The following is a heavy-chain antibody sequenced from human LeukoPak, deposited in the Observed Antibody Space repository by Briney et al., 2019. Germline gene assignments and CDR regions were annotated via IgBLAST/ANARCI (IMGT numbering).Heavy chain of an antibody. CDR2: ISTSSSYI. CDR1: GFTFSSYS. V-gene: IGHV3-21*01. D-gene: IGHD3-10*01. CDR3: AGESVARGYNWFDP. Sequence: GGSLRLSCAASGFTFSSYSMNWVRQAPGKGLEWVSSISTSSSYIYNTHSVREGLTISRDHAKSSLYLQMTSLRAADTDVYYCAGESVARGYNWFDPWGQGTLVTVSS. J-gene: IGHJ5*02.